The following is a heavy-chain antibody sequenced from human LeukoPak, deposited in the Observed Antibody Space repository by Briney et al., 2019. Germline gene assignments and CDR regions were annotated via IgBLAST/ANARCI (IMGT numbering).Heavy chain of an antibody. CDR3: ARRVVVAANFDY. CDR1: GGSISSSSYY. Sequence: PSETLSLTCTVSGGSISSSSYYWGWIRQPPGKGLEWIGSIYYSGSTYYNPSLKSRVTISVDTSKNQFSLKLSSVTAADTAVYYCARRVVVAANFDYWGQGTLVTVSS. CDR2: IYYSGST. J-gene: IGHJ4*02. D-gene: IGHD2-15*01. V-gene: IGHV4-39*01.